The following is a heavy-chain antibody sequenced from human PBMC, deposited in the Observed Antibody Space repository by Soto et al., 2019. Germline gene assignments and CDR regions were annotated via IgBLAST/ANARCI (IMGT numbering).Heavy chain of an antibody. CDR2: INAGNGNT. D-gene: IGHD6-13*01. J-gene: IGHJ5*02. Sequence: QVQLVQSGAEVKKPGASVKVSCEASGYTFTTYPIHWVRQAPGQRLEWMGWINAGNGNTMYSEKFQGRVTITRDTSATTAYMELTSLRSEDTAVYFCARDQSRGAAACDPWGQGTLVTVSS. V-gene: IGHV1-3*01. CDR1: GYTFTTYP. CDR3: ARDQSRGAAACDP.